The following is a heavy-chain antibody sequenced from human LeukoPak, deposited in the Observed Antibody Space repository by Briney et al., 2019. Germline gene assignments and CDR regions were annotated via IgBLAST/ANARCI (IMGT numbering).Heavy chain of an antibody. V-gene: IGHV4-39*07. Sequence: SETLSLTCTVSGGSIGSGSYYWSWIRQPPGKGLEWIGTIYHSGSTYYNPSLKSRVTISVDTSKNQFSLKLSSVTAADTAVYYCARAQGIAAAGKGYNWFDPWGQGTLVTVSS. D-gene: IGHD6-13*01. CDR1: GGSIGSGSYY. J-gene: IGHJ5*02. CDR2: IYHSGST. CDR3: ARAQGIAAAGKGYNWFDP.